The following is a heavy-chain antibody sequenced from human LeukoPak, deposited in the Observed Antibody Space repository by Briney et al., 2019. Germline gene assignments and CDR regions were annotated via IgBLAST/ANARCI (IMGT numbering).Heavy chain of an antibody. CDR2: IYWDDDK. Sequence: SGPTLAKPTQTLTLTCTFSGFSLSTSGVGVGWIRQPPGKALEWLALIYWDDDKRYSPSLKSRLTITKDTSKNQVVLTMTNMDPVDTATYYCAHGSAHLGGAYSSGWYRSLHVDFDYWGQGTLVTVSS. V-gene: IGHV2-5*02. CDR1: GFSLSTSGVG. D-gene: IGHD6-19*01. J-gene: IGHJ4*02. CDR3: AHGSAHLGGAYSSGWYRSLHVDFDY.